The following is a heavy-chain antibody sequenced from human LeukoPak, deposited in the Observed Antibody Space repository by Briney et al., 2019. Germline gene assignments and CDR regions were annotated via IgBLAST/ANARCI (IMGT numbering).Heavy chain of an antibody. CDR1: GFTFSSNG. CDR2: VSYDGRNQ. Sequence: GGSLRLSCAASGFTFSSNGIHWVRQAPGKGLEWVAVVSYDGRNQYYADSVKGRFTISRDNSKNIVYLQMISLRPEDTAVYHCAKEKYNWNDYFDYWGQGTLVTVSS. CDR3: AKEKYNWNDYFDY. D-gene: IGHD1-1*01. J-gene: IGHJ4*02. V-gene: IGHV3-30*18.